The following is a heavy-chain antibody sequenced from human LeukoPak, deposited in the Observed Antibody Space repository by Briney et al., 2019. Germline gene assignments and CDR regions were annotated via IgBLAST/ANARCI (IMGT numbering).Heavy chain of an antibody. CDR1: GFGFSVYR. D-gene: IGHD5-18*01. J-gene: IGHJ4*02. V-gene: IGHV3-74*01. Sequence: PGGSLRLSCAASGFGFSVYRMHWVRQAPGKGLVWVAHINEDGTSASHADSVKGRFTISRGNAKNTLYLQMNSLTVEDTAVYYCARVPTNSYGFGQWGQGSLVTVSS. CDR3: ARVPTNSYGFGQ. CDR2: INEDGTSA.